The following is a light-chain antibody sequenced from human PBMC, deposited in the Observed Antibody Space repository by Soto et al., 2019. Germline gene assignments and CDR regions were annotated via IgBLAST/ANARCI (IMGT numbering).Light chain of an antibody. CDR2: EVT. CDR3: CSYAGSSTLV. J-gene: IGLJ3*02. V-gene: IGLV2-23*02. CDR1: SSDVGSYNL. Sequence: LTQPASVSGSPGQSITIPCTGTSSDVGSYNLVSWYQQHPDKAPRLMISEVTKRPSGVSDRFSGSKSGNTASLTISGLQAEDEADYYCCSYAGSSTLVFGGGTQLTVL.